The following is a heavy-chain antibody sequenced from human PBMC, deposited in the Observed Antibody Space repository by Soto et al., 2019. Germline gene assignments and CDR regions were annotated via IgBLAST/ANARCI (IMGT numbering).Heavy chain of an antibody. J-gene: IGHJ6*02. D-gene: IGHD2-2*01. CDR2: IIPIFGTA. Sequence: QVQLVQSGAEVKKPGSSVKVSCKASGGTFSSYAISWVRQAPGQGLAWMGGIIPIFGTANYAQKFQGRVTITADESTSTAYMELSSLRSEDTDVYYCARENQLLSYYYDGMDVWGQGTTVTVSS. V-gene: IGHV1-69*01. CDR1: GGTFSSYA. CDR3: ARENQLLSYYYDGMDV.